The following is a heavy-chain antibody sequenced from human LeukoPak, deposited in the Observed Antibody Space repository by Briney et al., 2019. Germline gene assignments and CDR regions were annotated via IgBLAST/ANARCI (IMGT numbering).Heavy chain of an antibody. CDR2: ISWNSGSI. Sequence: GGSLRLSCAASGFTFDDYAMHWVRQAPGKGLEWVSGISWNSGSIGYADSVKGRFTISRDNAKNSLYLQMNSLRAEDTALYYCAKDNSRRGCSYGCSDYWGQGTLVTVSS. CDR3: AKDNSRRGCSYGCSDY. CDR1: GFTFDDYA. V-gene: IGHV3-9*01. D-gene: IGHD5-18*01. J-gene: IGHJ4*02.